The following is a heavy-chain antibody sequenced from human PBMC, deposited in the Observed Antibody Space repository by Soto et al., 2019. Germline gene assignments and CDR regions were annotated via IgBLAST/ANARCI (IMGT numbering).Heavy chain of an antibody. D-gene: IGHD3-22*01. CDR2: ISWNSGSI. CDR1: GFTFDDYV. CDR3: AKDTYYDRALDY. J-gene: IGHJ4*02. Sequence: EVQLVESGGGLVQPGRSLRLSCAASGFTFDDYVMHWVRQAPGKGLEWVSGISWNSGSIGYADSVKGRFTISRDNAKNSLYLQMNSLRAEDTALYYCAKDTYYDRALDYWGQGTLVTVSS. V-gene: IGHV3-9*01.